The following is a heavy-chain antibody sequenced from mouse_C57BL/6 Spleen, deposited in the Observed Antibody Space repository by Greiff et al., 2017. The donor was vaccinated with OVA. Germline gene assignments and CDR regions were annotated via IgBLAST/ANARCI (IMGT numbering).Heavy chain of an antibody. CDR2: IYPGDGDT. CDR1: GYAFSSSW. CDR3: ARSDWGGWYFDV. Sequence: QVQLQQSGPELVKPGASVKISCKASGYAFSSSWMNWVKQRPGKGLEWIGRIYPGDGDTNYNGKFKGKATLTADKSSSTAYMQLSSLTSEDSAVYFCARSDWGGWYFDVWGTGTTVTVSS. J-gene: IGHJ1*03. V-gene: IGHV1-82*01. D-gene: IGHD4-1*01.